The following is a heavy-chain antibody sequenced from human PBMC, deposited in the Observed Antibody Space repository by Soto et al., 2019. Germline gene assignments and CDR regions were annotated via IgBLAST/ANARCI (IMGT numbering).Heavy chain of an antibody. CDR1: GGSISSSSYY. Sequence: PSETLSLTCTVSGGSISSSSYYWGWIRQPPGKGLEWIGSIYYSGSTYYNPSLKSRVTISVDTSKNQFSLKLSSVTAADTAVYYCARSSIAARPGGYYFDYWGQGTLVTVSS. D-gene: IGHD6-6*01. V-gene: IGHV4-39*01. CDR3: ARSSIAARPGGYYFDY. CDR2: IYYSGST. J-gene: IGHJ4*02.